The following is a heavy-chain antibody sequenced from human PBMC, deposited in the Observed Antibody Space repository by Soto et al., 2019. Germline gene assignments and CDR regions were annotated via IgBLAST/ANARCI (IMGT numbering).Heavy chain of an antibody. CDR3: AKRYYDSSGPMYYFDY. V-gene: IGHV3-23*01. CDR2: ISGSGGST. D-gene: IGHD3-22*01. J-gene: IGHJ4*02. CDR1: GFTFSSYA. Sequence: PGGSLRLSCAASGFTFSSYAMSWVRQAPGKGLEWVSAISGSGGSTYYADSVKGRFTISRDNSKNTLYLQMNSLRAEDTAVYYCAKRYYDSSGPMYYFDYWGQGTLVTVSS.